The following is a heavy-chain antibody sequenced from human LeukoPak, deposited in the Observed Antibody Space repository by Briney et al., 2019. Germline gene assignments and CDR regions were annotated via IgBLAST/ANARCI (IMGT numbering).Heavy chain of an antibody. CDR3: ARRRGYDSSGYLALPDAFDI. D-gene: IGHD3-22*01. J-gene: IGHJ3*02. CDR1: GYIFTDYY. CDR2: INPNSGGT. V-gene: IGHV1-2*02. Sequence: ASVKVSCKASGYIFTDYYMHWVRQAPGQGLEWMGWINPNSGGTNYAQKFQGRVTMTRDTSISTAYMELSRLRSDDTAVYFCARRRGYDSSGYLALPDAFDIWGQGTMVTVSS.